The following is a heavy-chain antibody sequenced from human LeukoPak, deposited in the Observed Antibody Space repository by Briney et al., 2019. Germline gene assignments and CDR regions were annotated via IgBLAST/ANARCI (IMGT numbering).Heavy chain of an antibody. Sequence: PSETLSLTCTVSGGSISSGGYYWSWIRQHPGKGLEWIGYIYYSGSTYYNPFLKSRVTISVDTSKNQFSLKLSSVTAADTAVYYCARGGTPYFDYWGQGTLVTVSS. J-gene: IGHJ4*02. D-gene: IGHD3-16*01. CDR2: IYYSGST. CDR3: ARGGTPYFDY. CDR1: GGSISSGGYY. V-gene: IGHV4-31*03.